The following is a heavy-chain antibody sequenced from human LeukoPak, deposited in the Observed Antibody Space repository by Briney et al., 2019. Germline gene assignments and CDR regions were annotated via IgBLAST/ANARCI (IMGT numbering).Heavy chain of an antibody. D-gene: IGHD5-12*01. CDR1: GFTFSYYG. Sequence: TGGSLRLSCAAFGFTFSYYGMHWVRQAPGKGLEWVAVVSYDGSNECYADSVKGRFATSRENSKNILYLQMNSLRAEDTAVYYCAKAYGGYESHYYRYGMDVWGQGTSVTVSS. CDR3: AKAYGGYESHYYRYGMDV. CDR2: VSYDGSNE. V-gene: IGHV3-30*18. J-gene: IGHJ6*02.